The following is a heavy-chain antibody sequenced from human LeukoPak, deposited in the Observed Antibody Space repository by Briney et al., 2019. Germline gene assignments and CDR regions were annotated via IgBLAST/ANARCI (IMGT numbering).Heavy chain of an antibody. V-gene: IGHV3-66*01. CDR2: IYSGGST. CDR3: ARDLSYYYDSSGYTTFDY. D-gene: IGHD3-22*01. CDR1: GLTFSDYY. Sequence: PGGSLRLSCAASGLTFSDYYMSWVRQAPGKGLEWVSVIYSGGSTYYADSVKGRFTISRDNSKNTLYLQMNSLRAEDTAVYYCARDLSYYYDSSGYTTFDYWGQGTLVTVSS. J-gene: IGHJ4*02.